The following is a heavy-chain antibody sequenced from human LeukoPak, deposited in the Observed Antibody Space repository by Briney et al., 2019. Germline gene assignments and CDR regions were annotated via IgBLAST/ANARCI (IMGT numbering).Heavy chain of an antibody. CDR1: GGSFSGYY. V-gene: IGHV4-34*01. Sequence: SETLSLTCAVYGGSFSGYYWSWIRQPPGKGLEWIGEINHSGSTNYNPSLKSRVTISVDTSKNQFSLKLSSVTAADTAVYYCARFYGSGSKLDYWGQGILVTVSS. J-gene: IGHJ4*02. CDR3: ARFYGSGSKLDY. D-gene: IGHD3-10*01. CDR2: INHSGST.